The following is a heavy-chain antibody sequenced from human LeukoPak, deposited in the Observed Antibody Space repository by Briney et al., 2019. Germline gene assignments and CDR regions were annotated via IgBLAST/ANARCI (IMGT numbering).Heavy chain of an antibody. V-gene: IGHV1-2*06. CDR1: GYTFIGYY. D-gene: IGHD5-24*01. Sequence: ASVKVSCKASGYTFIGYYMHWVRPAPGQGLEWMGRIDPNSGGTNYAQKFQGRVTMTRDTSISTAYMELSRLTSDDTAVYYCATSGGDGYNYYWGQGTLVTVSS. J-gene: IGHJ4*02. CDR2: IDPNSGGT. CDR3: ATSGGDGYNYY.